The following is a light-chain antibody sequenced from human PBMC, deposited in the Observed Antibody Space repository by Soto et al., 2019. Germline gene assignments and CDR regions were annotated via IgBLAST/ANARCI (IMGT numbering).Light chain of an antibody. V-gene: IGLV2-14*03. CDR3: SSYTGSTTLFV. J-gene: IGLJ1*01. CDR1: SSDVGAYNY. Sequence: QSALTQPPSASGSPGQSITISCTGTSSDVGAYNYVSWYQQHPGKAPKLMIYDVSNRPSGVSNRFSGSKSGNTASLTISGLQAEDEADYYCSSYTGSTTLFVFGFGNKLTVL. CDR2: DVS.